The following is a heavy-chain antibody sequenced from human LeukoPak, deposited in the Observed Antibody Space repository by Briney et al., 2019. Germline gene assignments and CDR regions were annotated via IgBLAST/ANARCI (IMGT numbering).Heavy chain of an antibody. J-gene: IGHJ2*01. CDR2: ISYDGSNK. CDR3: ARADYYYDSSGYHWYFDL. D-gene: IGHD3-22*01. V-gene: IGHV3-30*07. Sequence: PGGSLRLSCAASGFTFSSNAMHWVRQAPGKGLEWVAVISYDGSNKFYADSVKGRFTISRDNAKNSLYLQMNSLRAEDTAVYYCARADYYYDSSGYHWYFDLWGRGTLVTVSS. CDR1: GFTFSSNA.